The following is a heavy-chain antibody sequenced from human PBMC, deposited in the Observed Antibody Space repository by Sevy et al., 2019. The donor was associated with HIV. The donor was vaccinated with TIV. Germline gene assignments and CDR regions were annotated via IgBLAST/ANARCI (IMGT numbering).Heavy chain of an antibody. Sequence: GGSLRLSCAASGFTFSSYAMHWVRQAPGKGLEWVAVISYDGSNKYYADSVKGRFTISRDNSKNTLYLQMNILRAEDTAVYYCASSDYGDYSADYWGQGTLVTVSS. V-gene: IGHV3-30-3*01. CDR1: GFTFSSYA. D-gene: IGHD4-17*01. CDR2: ISYDGSNK. CDR3: ASSDYGDYSADY. J-gene: IGHJ4*02.